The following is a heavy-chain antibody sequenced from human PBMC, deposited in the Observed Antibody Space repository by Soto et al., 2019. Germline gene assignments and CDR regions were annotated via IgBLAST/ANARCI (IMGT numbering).Heavy chain of an antibody. CDR2: INHSGST. Sequence: SETLSLTCAVYGGSFSGYYWSWIRQPPGKGLEWIGEINHSGSTNYNPSLKSRVTISVDTSKNQFSLKLSSVTAADTAVYYCARGRFRQLLSYYYYYGMDVWGQGTTVTVSS. CDR3: ARGRFRQLLSYYYYYGMDV. CDR1: GGSFSGYY. D-gene: IGHD2-2*01. J-gene: IGHJ6*02. V-gene: IGHV4-34*01.